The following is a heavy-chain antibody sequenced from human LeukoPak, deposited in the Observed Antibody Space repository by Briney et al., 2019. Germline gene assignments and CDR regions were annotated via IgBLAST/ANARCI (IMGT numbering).Heavy chain of an antibody. CDR3: ARCYGSSTDCYSAFDI. D-gene: IGHD2-2*02. CDR1: GFSFDEYG. J-gene: IGHJ3*02. V-gene: IGHV3-20*04. Sequence: GGSLRLSCAASGFSFDEYGMSWVRQSTGKGLEWVSAITNCDSGSTAYADSVRGPFTISRDNAKHSLYLQMNSLRAEDTAVYYCARCYGSSTDCYSAFDIWGQGTMVTVSS. CDR2: ITNCDSGST.